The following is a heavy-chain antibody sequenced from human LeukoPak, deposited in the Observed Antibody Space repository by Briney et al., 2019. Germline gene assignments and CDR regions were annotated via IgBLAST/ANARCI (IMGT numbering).Heavy chain of an antibody. CDR3: ARTYYGSAMGFDY. CDR2: ITHSGST. Sequence: PSETLSLTCAVYGGSFSGYYWSWIRQPPGKGLEWIGEITHSGSTNYNPSLKSRVTISVDTSKNQFSLKLSSVTAADTAVYYCARTYYGSAMGFDYWGQGTLVTVSS. D-gene: IGHD3-10*01. V-gene: IGHV4-34*01. CDR1: GGSFSGYY. J-gene: IGHJ4*02.